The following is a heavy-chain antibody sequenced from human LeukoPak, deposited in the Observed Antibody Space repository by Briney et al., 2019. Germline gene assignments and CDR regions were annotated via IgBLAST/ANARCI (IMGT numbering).Heavy chain of an antibody. CDR1: GFTFSSYV. CDR3: ARERWGAAAGTDY. CDR2: ISSSSRTI. D-gene: IGHD6-13*01. J-gene: IGHJ4*02. V-gene: IGHV3-48*02. Sequence: PGGSLRLSCAASGFTFSSYVMNWVRQAPGKGLEWVSYISSSSRTIYYADSVKGRFTISRDNAKNSLYPQMNSLRDEDTAVYYCARERWGAAAGTDYWGQGILVTVSS.